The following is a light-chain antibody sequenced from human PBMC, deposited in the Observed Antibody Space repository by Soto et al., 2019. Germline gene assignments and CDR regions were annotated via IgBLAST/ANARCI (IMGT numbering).Light chain of an antibody. Sequence: EIVLTQSSGTLSVSPGERATLSCRATQSLSRGYLAWYQQKPGQAPRLLIYSASNRATGIPDRFIGSGSGTDFTLTISRVEPEDFAVYYCQQYESPPPFIIGPGTKVDFK. CDR1: QSLSRGY. CDR3: QQYESPPPFI. J-gene: IGKJ3*01. V-gene: IGKV3-20*01. CDR2: SAS.